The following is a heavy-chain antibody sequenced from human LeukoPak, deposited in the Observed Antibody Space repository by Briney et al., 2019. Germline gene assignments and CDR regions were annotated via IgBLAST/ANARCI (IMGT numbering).Heavy chain of an antibody. CDR1: GYTVTGYY. V-gene: IGHV1-2*02. CDR2: INPNSGGT. CDR3: ARDGGYDILTGYEYYFDY. D-gene: IGHD3-9*01. Sequence: GASVKVSCKASGYTVTGYYMHWVRQAPGQGLEWMGWINPNSGGTNYAQKFQGRVTMTRDTSISTAYMELSRLRSDDTAVYYCARDGGYDILTGYEYYFDYWGQGTLVTVSS. J-gene: IGHJ4*02.